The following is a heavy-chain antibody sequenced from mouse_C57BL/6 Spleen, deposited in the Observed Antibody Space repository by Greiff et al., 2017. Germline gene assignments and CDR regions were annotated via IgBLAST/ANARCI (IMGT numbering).Heavy chain of an antibody. Sequence: QVQLQQSGTELVKPGASVKLSCKASGYTFTSYWMHWVKQRPGQGLEWIGNINPSNGGTNYNEKFKSKATLTVDKSSSTAYMQLSSLTSEDSAVYYCAREGLTTVVANFDYWGQGTTLTVSS. CDR2: INPSNGGT. CDR3: AREGLTTVVANFDY. D-gene: IGHD1-1*01. J-gene: IGHJ2*01. CDR1: GYTFTSYW. V-gene: IGHV1-53*01.